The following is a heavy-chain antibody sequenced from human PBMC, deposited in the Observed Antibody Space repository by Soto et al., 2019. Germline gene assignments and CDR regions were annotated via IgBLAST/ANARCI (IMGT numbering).Heavy chain of an antibody. D-gene: IGHD1-26*01. J-gene: IGHJ4*02. V-gene: IGHV3-21*01. CDR1: GFTFSTYT. Sequence: GGSLRLSCASSGFTFSTYTMNWVRQAPGKGLEWVSSINGRGNYIYYAESVKGRFTISRDNAKNSLYLQMDRLRAEDTALYYCVREDGKVGTNSAFNYWGLGALVTVSS. CDR3: VREDGKVGTNSAFNY. CDR2: INGRGNYI.